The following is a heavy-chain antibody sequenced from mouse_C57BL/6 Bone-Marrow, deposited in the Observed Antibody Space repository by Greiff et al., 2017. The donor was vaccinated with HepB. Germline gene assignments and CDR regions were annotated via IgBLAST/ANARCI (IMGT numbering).Heavy chain of an antibody. CDR2: ISSGSSTI. D-gene: IGHD2-2*01. J-gene: IGHJ3*01. V-gene: IGHV5-17*01. CDR3: ARMVTTWFAY. Sequence: EVKVVESGGGLVKPGGSLKLSCAASGFTFSDYGMHWVRQAPEKGLEWVAYISSGSSTIYYADTVKGRFTISRDNAKNTLFLQMTSLRSEDTAMYYCARMVTTWFAYWGQGTLVTVSA. CDR1: GFTFSDYG.